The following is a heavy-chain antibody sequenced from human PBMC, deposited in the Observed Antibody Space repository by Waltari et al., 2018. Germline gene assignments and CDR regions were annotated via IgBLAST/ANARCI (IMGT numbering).Heavy chain of an antibody. CDR3: AIGHQYRETVTTL. D-gene: IGHD4-17*01. Sequence: QVQLQQWGAGLLKPSETLSLTCAVYGGSFSGYYWSWIRQTPGKGLEWIGEINHIGRTNYNPYRTSRVTISLDTSKNQFSLKLSSVTAADPAAYYCAIGHQYRETVTTLWGQGTLVTVSS. CDR1: GGSFSGYY. V-gene: IGHV4-34*01. CDR2: INHIGRT. J-gene: IGHJ4*02.